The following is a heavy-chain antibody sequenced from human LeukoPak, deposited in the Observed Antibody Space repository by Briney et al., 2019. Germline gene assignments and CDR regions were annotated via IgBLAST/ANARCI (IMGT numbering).Heavy chain of an antibody. CDR2: INHSGST. Sequence: SETLSLTCAVYGGSFSGYYWSWIRQPPGKGLEWIGEINHSGSTNYNPSLKSRVTISVDTSKNQFSLKLSSVTAADTAVYYCARQEWELHYYYYMDVWGKGTTVTVSS. V-gene: IGHV4-34*01. D-gene: IGHD1-26*01. J-gene: IGHJ6*03. CDR1: GGSFSGYY. CDR3: ARQEWELHYYYYMDV.